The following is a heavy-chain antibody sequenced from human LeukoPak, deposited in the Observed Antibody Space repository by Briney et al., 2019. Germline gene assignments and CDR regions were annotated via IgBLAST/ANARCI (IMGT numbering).Heavy chain of an antibody. CDR3: ARGRYYYDSSGYSDAFDI. CDR1: GGSISSYY. CDR2: IYTSGST. J-gene: IGHJ3*02. Sequence: SETLSLTCTVSGGSISSYYWSWIRQPAGKGLEWIGRIYTSGSTNYNPSLKSRVTMSVDTSKNQFSLKLSSVTAADTAVYYCARGRYYYDSSGYSDAFDIWGQGTMVTVSS. V-gene: IGHV4-4*07. D-gene: IGHD3-22*01.